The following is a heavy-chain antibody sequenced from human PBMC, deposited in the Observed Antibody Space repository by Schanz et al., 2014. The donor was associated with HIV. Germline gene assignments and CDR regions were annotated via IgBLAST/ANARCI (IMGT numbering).Heavy chain of an antibody. D-gene: IGHD3-9*01. CDR2: ISWNSGSI. CDR3: AKDWARTAGYCFHY. V-gene: IGHV3-9*01. Sequence: VQLAESGGGLLQPGRSLRLSCAASGFIFNDFAMHWVRQAPGKGLEWVSTISWNSGSIAYADSVKGRFTISRDNAKNSLYLQMNSLRAEDTAFYYCAKDWARTAGYCFHYWGQGTLVTVSS. CDR1: GFIFNDFA. J-gene: IGHJ4*02.